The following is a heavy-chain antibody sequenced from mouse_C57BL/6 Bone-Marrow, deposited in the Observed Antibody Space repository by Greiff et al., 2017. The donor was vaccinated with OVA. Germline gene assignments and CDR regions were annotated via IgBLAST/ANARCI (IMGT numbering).Heavy chain of an antibody. CDR2: IHPNSGSA. D-gene: IGHD1-1*01. J-gene: IGHJ3*01. CDR1: GYTFTSYW. Sequence: QVQLQQPGAELVKPGASVKLSCKASGYTFTSYWMHWVKQRPGQGLEWIGMIHPNSGSANYNEKFKSKATLTVDKSASTAYMQLSRLTSEDSAVYYCARATGRVPCFAYWGQGTRVTVSA. CDR3: ARATGRVPCFAY. V-gene: IGHV1-64*01.